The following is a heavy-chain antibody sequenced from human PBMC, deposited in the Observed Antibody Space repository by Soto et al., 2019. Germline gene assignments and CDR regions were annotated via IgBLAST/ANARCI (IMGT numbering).Heavy chain of an antibody. V-gene: IGHV3-53*01. CDR3: ATRPLLPGAP. D-gene: IGHD3-22*01. CDR2: IYSGGST. CDR1: GFTFSSND. Sequence: EVQLVESGGGLIQPGGSLRLYCAASGFTFSSNDINWVRQAPGKGLEWVSLIYSGGSTYYADSVKGRFTISRDNSKHTLYLQMSSLRAEDTAVYYCATRPLLPGAPWGQGTMVTVSS. J-gene: IGHJ3*01.